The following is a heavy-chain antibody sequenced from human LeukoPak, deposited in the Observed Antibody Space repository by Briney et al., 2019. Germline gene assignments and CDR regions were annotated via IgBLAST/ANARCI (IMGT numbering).Heavy chain of an antibody. Sequence: SETLSLTCTVSGGSISSSSYYWAWIRQPPGKGLEWIGSIYYSGSTYYNPSLKSRVTISVDTSKNQFSLKLSSVTAADTAVYYCARLSGANSGWYFDYWGQGTLVTVSS. D-gene: IGHD6-19*01. V-gene: IGHV4-39*01. CDR3: ARLSGANSGWYFDY. CDR1: GGSISSSSYY. J-gene: IGHJ4*02. CDR2: IYYSGST.